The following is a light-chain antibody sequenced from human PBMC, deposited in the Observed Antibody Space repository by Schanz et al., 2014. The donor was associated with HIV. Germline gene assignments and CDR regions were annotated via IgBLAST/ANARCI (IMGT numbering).Light chain of an antibody. CDR2: GNN. J-gene: IGLJ3*02. V-gene: IGLV1-40*01. Sequence: QSALTQPASVSGTPGQRVTISCSGSSSDIGSNTVNWYQQLPGTAPKLLIYGNNNRPSGVPDRFSGSKSGTSASLAITGLQAEDDADYYCQSYDSSLSSWVFGGGTKLTVL. CDR3: QSYDSSLSSWV. CDR1: SSDIGSNT.